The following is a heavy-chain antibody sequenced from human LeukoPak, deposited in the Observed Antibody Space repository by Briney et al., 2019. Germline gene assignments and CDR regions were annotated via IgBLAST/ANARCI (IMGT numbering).Heavy chain of an antibody. D-gene: IGHD2-2*01. CDR3: TKDRYCDSTSCPTDY. Sequence: GGSLRLSCVASGVSLTSYGMYWVRQAPGKGLEWVAVISNDGSNKYYADSVKGQFTISRDNSRNTVYLQMNSLRPEDTAVYYCTKDRYCDSTSCPTDYWGQGTVVTVSS. CDR2: ISNDGSNK. J-gene: IGHJ4*02. CDR1: GVSLTSYG. V-gene: IGHV3-30*18.